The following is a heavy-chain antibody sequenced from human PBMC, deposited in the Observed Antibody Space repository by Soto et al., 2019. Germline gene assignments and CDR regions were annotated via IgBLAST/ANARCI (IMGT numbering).Heavy chain of an antibody. V-gene: IGHV6-1*01. J-gene: IGHJ6*02. CDR2: TYHRSKWYN. CDR3: SRGATFNLDV. Sequence: SQTLSLNCPISDVSVSHNNAALNWIRQSPSRGLEWLGRTYHRSKWYNDYAVSLKSRITINPDTSKNQFSLQLNSVTPEDTAVYYCSRGATFNLDVWGQGTTVTVSS. CDR1: DVSVSHNNAA. D-gene: IGHD1-26*01.